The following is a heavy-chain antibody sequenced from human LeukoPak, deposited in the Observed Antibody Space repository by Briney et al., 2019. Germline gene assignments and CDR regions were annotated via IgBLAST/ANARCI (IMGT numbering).Heavy chain of an antibody. CDR1: GFTFSSYA. CDR3: AKGSGSGWYGWFAP. V-gene: IGHV3-23*01. J-gene: IGHJ5*02. CDR2: IDASGGST. D-gene: IGHD6-19*01. Sequence: GGSLRLSCAASGFTFSSYAMTWVRQAPGKGPEWVSSIDASGGSTYYADSVKGRFTISRDNSKNTFFLQMNTLRAADTAVYYCAKGSGSGWYGWFAPWGQGTLVTVSS.